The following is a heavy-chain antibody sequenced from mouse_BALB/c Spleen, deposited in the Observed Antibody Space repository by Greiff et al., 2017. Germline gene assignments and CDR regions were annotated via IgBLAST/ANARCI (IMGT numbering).Heavy chain of an antibody. CDR2: ISSGGST. CDR1: GFTFSSYA. Sequence: EVHLVESGGGLVKPGGSLKLSCAASGFTFSSYAMSWVRQTPEKRLEWVASISSGGSTYYPDSVKGRFTISRDNARNILYLQMSSLRSEDTAMYYCARMGYGSSYWYFDVWGAGTTVTVSS. D-gene: IGHD1-1*01. CDR3: ARMGYGSSYWYFDV. J-gene: IGHJ1*01. V-gene: IGHV5-6-5*01.